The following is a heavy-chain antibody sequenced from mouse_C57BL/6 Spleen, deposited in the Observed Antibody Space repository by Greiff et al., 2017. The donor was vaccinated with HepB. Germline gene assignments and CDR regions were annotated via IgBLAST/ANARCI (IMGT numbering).Heavy chain of an antibody. J-gene: IGHJ3*01. CDR3: ARDGSSSWFAY. CDR2: ISYDGSN. D-gene: IGHD1-1*01. CDR1: GYSITSGYY. Sequence: EVQLQQSGPGLVKPSQSLSLTCSVTGYSITSGYYWNWIRQFPGNKLEWMGYISYDGSNNYNSSLKNRISITRDTSKNQFFLKLNSVTTEDTATYYCARDGSSSWFAYWGQRTLVTVSA. V-gene: IGHV3-6*01.